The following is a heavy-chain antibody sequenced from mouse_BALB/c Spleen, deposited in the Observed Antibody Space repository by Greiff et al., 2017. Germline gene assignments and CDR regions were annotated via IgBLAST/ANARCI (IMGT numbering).Heavy chain of an antibody. CDR1: GDSITSGY. CDR3: ARSWLYGNYVYYAMDY. V-gene: IGHV3-8*02. D-gene: IGHD2-1*01. J-gene: IGHJ4*01. Sequence: VQLQQSGPSLVKPSQTLSLTCSVTGDSITSGYWNWIRKFPGNKLEYMGYISYSGSTYYNPSLKSRISITRDTSKNQYYLQLNSVTTEDTATYYCARSWLYGNYVYYAMDYWGQGTSVTVSS. CDR2: ISYSGST.